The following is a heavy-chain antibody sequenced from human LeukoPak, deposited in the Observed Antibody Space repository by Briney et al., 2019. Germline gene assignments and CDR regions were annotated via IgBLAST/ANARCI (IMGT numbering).Heavy chain of an antibody. CDR1: GYTFTNYV. CDR3: ARDDCGDTCYPGGY. Sequence: ASVKVSCKASGYTFTNYVIHWVRQAPGQRPEWMGWINAGNGDTKYSHHFQGRVTITRDTSASTACMEMSSLTSEDTALYYCARDDCGDTCYPGGYGGRGTLVTVYS. V-gene: IGHV1-3*01. D-gene: IGHD2-21*01. CDR2: INAGNGDT. J-gene: IGHJ4*02.